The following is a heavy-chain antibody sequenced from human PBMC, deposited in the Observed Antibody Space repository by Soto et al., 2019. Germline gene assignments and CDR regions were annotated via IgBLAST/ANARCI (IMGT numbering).Heavy chain of an antibody. V-gene: IGHV3-33*01. Sequence: QVQLVESGGGVVQPGRSLRLSCAASGFTFSSYGMHWVRQAPGKGLEWVAVIWYDGSNKYYADSVKGRFTISRDNSKNTMYLQMNSLRAEDTAVYYCARERTYDYGELDAFDIWGQGTMVTVSS. CDR2: IWYDGSNK. J-gene: IGHJ3*02. CDR1: GFTFSSYG. D-gene: IGHD4-17*01. CDR3: ARERTYDYGELDAFDI.